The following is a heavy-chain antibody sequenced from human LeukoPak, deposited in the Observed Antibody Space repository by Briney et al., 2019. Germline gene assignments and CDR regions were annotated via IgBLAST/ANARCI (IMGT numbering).Heavy chain of an antibody. V-gene: IGHV1-2*02. J-gene: IGHJ6*03. CDR3: ARDCWPHCSGGSRYMDV. CDR2: INPNSGGT. CDR1: GYTFTGYY. Sequence: ASVKVSCKASGYTFTGYYMHWVRQAPGQGLEWMGWINPNSGGTNYAQKFQGRVTMTRDTSISTAYMELSRLRSDDTAVYYCARDCWPHCSGGSRYMDVWGKGTTVTVSS. D-gene: IGHD2-15*01.